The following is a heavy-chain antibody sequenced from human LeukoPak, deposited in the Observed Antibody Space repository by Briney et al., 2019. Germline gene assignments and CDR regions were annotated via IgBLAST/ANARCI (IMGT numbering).Heavy chain of an antibody. D-gene: IGHD3-22*01. V-gene: IGHV3-7*01. J-gene: IGHJ4*02. CDR3: ARVSAXYXXGSGYSSIDF. CDR2: IKEDGSVK. Sequence: GGSLRLSCAATGFTFNTYWMNWVRQAPGKGLEWVANIKEDGSVKYYAASVKGRFTISRDSARNSLYLQMDSLRAEDTAVYYCARVSAXYXXGSGYSSIDFWGQGTVVTV. CDR1: GFTFNTYW.